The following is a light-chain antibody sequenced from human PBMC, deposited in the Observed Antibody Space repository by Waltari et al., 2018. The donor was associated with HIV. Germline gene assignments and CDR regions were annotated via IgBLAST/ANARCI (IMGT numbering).Light chain of an antibody. Sequence: QSVLTQPPAVSAAPGQRVSISCSGPNSHLGAPFLSWYQQLPGTVPKLLIFDDYKRPSGIPDRFSGSKSGTSATLAIDTLQTGDEATYYCATWDASLGAGVFGGGTVLTVL. CDR2: DDY. J-gene: IGLJ3*02. CDR3: ATWDASLGAGV. CDR1: NSHLGAPF. V-gene: IGLV1-51*01.